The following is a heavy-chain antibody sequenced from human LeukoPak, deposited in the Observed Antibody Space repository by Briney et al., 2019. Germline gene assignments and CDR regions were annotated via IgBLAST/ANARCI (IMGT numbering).Heavy chain of an antibody. CDR3: ARDDQLDPDGMDV. CDR2: ISSGSGTI. Sequence: LPGGSLRLSCAASGFTFSAYSMNWVRQAPGKGLEWISYISSGSGTIYYADSVKGRFTISRDNAKNSLYLRMNSLRTEDTAVYYCARDDQLDPDGMDVWGQGTTVTVSS. J-gene: IGHJ6*02. V-gene: IGHV3-48*04. D-gene: IGHD2-2*01. CDR1: GFTFSAYS.